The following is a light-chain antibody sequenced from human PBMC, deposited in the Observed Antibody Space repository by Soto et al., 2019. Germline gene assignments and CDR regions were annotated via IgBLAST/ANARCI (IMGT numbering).Light chain of an antibody. J-gene: IGKJ5*01. CDR3: QQYGSSPYT. CDR1: QSVSSRF. V-gene: IGKV3-20*01. CDR2: GAS. Sequence: EIVLTQSPGTLSLSPGARATLSCRASQSVSSRFLAWYQQKHGQAPRLLMYGASNRATGIPDRFSGTVSGTDLTITISRLEPEDFEVYDCQQYGSSPYTFGLGTRLEIK.